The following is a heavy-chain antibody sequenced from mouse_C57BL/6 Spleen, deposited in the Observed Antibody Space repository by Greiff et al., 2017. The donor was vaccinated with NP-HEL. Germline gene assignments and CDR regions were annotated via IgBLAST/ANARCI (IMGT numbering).Heavy chain of an antibody. D-gene: IGHD2-1*01. CDR2: IYPGDGDT. Sequence: VQLQQSGAELVKPGASVKISCKASGYAFSSYWMNWVKQRPGKGLEWIGQIYPGDGDTNYNGKFKGKATLTADKSSSTAYMQLSSLTSEDSAVYFCARHGNYWRYCDVWGTGTTVTVSS. J-gene: IGHJ1*03. CDR3: ARHGNYWRYCDV. V-gene: IGHV1-80*01. CDR1: GYAFSSYW.